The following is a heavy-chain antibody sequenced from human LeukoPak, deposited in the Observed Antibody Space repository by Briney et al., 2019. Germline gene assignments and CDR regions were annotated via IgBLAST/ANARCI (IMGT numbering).Heavy chain of an antibody. D-gene: IGHD3-10*01. J-gene: IGHJ4*02. Sequence: GGSLRLSCEASGFTFSSYEMNWVRQAPGKGLEWVSYISSSGSTIYYADSVKGRFTISRDNAKNSLYLQMNSLRAEDTAVYYCARSKFGELAPFDYWGQGTLVTVSS. CDR2: ISSSGSTI. V-gene: IGHV3-48*03. CDR3: ARSKFGELAPFDY. CDR1: GFTFSSYE.